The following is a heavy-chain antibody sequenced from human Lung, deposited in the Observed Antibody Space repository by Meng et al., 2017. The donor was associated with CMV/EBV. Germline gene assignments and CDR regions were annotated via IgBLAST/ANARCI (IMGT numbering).Heavy chain of an antibody. D-gene: IGHD3-10*01. CDR3: ARGAYYGSGRLDY. Sequence: LXXGASGFTFSSYEMNWVRQAPGKGLEWLSYISSSGSIIYYTDSVNGRFTISRDNAKNSLYLQMNSLRAEDTAVYYCARGAYYGSGRLDYWGQGTLVTVS. J-gene: IGHJ4*02. V-gene: IGHV3-48*03. CDR1: GFTFSSYE. CDR2: ISSSGSII.